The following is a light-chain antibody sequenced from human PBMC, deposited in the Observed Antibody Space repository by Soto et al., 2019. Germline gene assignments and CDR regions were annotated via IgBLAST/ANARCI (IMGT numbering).Light chain of an antibody. V-gene: IGKV1-5*01. CDR2: DAS. J-gene: IGKJ1*01. CDR3: QQYNSYSWT. CDR1: QSISSW. Sequence: DIPMSQSPSTLSASVRDRVPLPCRASQSISSWLAWYQQKPGKAPKLLIYDASSLESGVPSRFSGSGSGTEFTLTISSLQPDDFATYYCQQYNSYSWTFGQGTKVDI.